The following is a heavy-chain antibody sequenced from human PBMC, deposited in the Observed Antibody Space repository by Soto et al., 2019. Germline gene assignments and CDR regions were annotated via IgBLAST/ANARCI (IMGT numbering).Heavy chain of an antibody. D-gene: IGHD3-22*01. Sequence: QVQLVESGGGVVQPGRSLRLSCAASGFTFRSYAMHWVRQAPGKGLEWVALISYDGSNKYSADSVKGRFTISRDNSKNTLYLQINSLRGEDTAVYYCAREGRSTRIGVVATRFGYWGQGTLVTVSS. V-gene: IGHV3-30-3*01. J-gene: IGHJ4*02. CDR3: AREGRSTRIGVVATRFGY. CDR1: GFTFRSYA. CDR2: ISYDGSNK.